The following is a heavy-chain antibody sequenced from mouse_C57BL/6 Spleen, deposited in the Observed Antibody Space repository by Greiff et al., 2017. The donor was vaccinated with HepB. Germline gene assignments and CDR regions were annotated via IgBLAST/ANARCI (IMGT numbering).Heavy chain of an antibody. J-gene: IGHJ1*03. CDR3: ARYGVFVTTVVEGYFDV. V-gene: IGHV1-80*01. CDR2: IYPGDGDT. CDR1: GYAFSSYW. Sequence: QVQLQQSGAELVKPGASVKISCKASGYAFSSYWMNWVKQRPGKGLEWIGQIYPGDGDTNYNGKFKGKATLTADKSSSTAYMQLSSLTSEDSAVYFCARYGVFVTTVVEGYFDVWGTGTTVTVSS. D-gene: IGHD1-1*01.